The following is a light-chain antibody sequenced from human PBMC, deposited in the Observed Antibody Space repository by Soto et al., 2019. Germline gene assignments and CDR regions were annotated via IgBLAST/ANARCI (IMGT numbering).Light chain of an antibody. CDR3: MQGTDWPHT. V-gene: IGKV2-30*02. CDR1: QSLAHSDGNTY. J-gene: IGKJ2*01. CDR2: KVS. Sequence: DVVMTQSPLSLPVTLGQPASISCRSSQSLAHSDGNTYLNWFQQRPGQSPRRLIYKVSNRDSGVPDRLSGSGSGTDFTLKISRVEAEDVGVYYCMQGTDWPHTFGQGTKLEIK.